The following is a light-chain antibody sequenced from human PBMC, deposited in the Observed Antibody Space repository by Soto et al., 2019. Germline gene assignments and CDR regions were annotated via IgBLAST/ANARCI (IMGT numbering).Light chain of an antibody. CDR3: CSYAGSSTSWV. V-gene: IGLV2-23*01. Sequence: QSALTQPASVSGSPGQSISISSTGTSSDLGSYNLVSWYQQHPGKAPKLMIYEGSKWPSGVSNRFSGSKSGNTASLTISGLQSEDEADYYCCSYAGSSTSWVFGGGTKLTVL. CDR2: EGS. J-gene: IGLJ3*02. CDR1: SSDLGSYNL.